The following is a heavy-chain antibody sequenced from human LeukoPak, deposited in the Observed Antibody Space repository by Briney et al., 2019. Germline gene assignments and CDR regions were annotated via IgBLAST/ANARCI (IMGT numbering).Heavy chain of an antibody. CDR3: ALTTVTTEYYFDY. CDR2: IYTSGTT. V-gene: IGHV4-4*09. J-gene: IGHJ4*02. D-gene: IGHD4-11*01. CDR1: GGSISSYY. Sequence: SETLSLTCTVSGGSISSYYWSWIRQPPGKGLELIGYIYTSGTTNYNPSRKSRATISVDTSKNQFSLKLSSVTAADTAVYYCALTTVTTEYYFDYWGQGTLVTVSS.